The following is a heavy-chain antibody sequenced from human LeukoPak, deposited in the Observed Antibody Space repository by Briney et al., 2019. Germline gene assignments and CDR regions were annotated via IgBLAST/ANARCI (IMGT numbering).Heavy chain of an antibody. V-gene: IGHV1-2*02. Sequence: ASVKVSCRTSGFSFTGYYIHWVRQAPGQGLEWVGWINPHTGGTNYAQNFQGRVTMTRDASIRTAYMELRGLTSDDTAVFYCXXXXGXCFGTSCYTDAFYAMDVWGQGTRVIVSS. CDR3: XXXXGXCFGTSCYTDAFYAMDV. D-gene: IGHD2-2*02. CDR2: INPHTGGT. J-gene: IGHJ6*02. CDR1: GFSFTGYY.